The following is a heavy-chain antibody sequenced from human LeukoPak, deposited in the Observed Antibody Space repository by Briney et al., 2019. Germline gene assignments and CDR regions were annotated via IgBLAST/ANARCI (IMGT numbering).Heavy chain of an antibody. CDR2: IYHSGST. D-gene: IGHD3-9*01. Sequence: SETLSLTCAVSGGSISSGIYSWNWIRQPPGKGLEWIGYIYHSGSTYYNPSLKSRVTILVDRSKNQFSLKLSSVTAADTAVYYCARAQYYDIFSYYYYYGMDVWGQGTTVTVSS. CDR1: GGSISSGIYS. CDR3: ARAQYYDIFSYYYYYGMDV. V-gene: IGHV4-30-2*01. J-gene: IGHJ6*02.